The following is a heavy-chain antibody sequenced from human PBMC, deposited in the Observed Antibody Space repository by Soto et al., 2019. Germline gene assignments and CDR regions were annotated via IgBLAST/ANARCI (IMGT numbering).Heavy chain of an antibody. CDR2: ISYDGSNK. D-gene: IGHD1-26*01. CDR3: AKEREGAYCDY. V-gene: IGHV3-30*18. J-gene: IGHJ4*02. Sequence: QVQLVESGGGVVQPGRSLRLSCAASGFTFSSYGMHWVRQAPGKGLEWVAVISYDGSNKYYADSVKGRFTISRDNSKNTLYLQMNSLRAEDTAVYYCAKEREGAYCDYWGQGTLVTVSS. CDR1: GFTFSSYG.